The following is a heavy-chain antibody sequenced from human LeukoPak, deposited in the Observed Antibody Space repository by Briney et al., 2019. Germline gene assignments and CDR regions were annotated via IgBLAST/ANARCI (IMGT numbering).Heavy chain of an antibody. CDR1: GGSFSGYY. Sequence: PSETLSLTCAVYGGSFSGYYWSWIRQPPGKGLEWIGEINHSGSTNYNPSLKSRVTISVDTSKNQFSLKLSSVTAADTAVYYWARGGRIAAAGTGYFDYWGQGTLVTVSS. CDR3: ARGGRIAAAGTGYFDY. CDR2: INHSGST. D-gene: IGHD6-13*01. J-gene: IGHJ4*02. V-gene: IGHV4-34*01.